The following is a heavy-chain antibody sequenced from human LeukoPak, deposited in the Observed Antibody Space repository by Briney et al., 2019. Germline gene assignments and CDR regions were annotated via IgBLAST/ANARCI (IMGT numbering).Heavy chain of an antibody. CDR3: ARQTRTVDY. CDR1: GGSISSNSYY. D-gene: IGHD4-17*01. V-gene: IGHV4-39*07. J-gene: IGHJ4*02. CDR2: IYYSGST. Sequence: SETLSLTCTVSGGSISSNSYYWGWIRQSPGKGLEWIGTIYYSGSTYYSPSLKSRVTISVDTSKKQFSLKLSSVTAADTAVYYCARQTRTVDYWGQGTLVTVSS.